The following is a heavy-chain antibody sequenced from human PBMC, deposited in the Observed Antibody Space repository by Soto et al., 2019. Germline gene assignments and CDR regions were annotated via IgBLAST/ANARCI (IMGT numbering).Heavy chain of an antibody. CDR3: TTDRAIMEAVIFDS. J-gene: IGHJ4*02. Sequence: EVQLVESGGGLVKPGESLRLSCAASGFTFTNAWMSWVRQAPGKGLELVGRIKSKTDGGTTDYTAPVKGRFTISRDDSKSTLYLQINCLETEDTAVYYCTTDRAIMEAVIFDSWGQGTLVTVSS. CDR1: GFTFTNAW. V-gene: IGHV3-15*01. D-gene: IGHD2-15*01. CDR2: IKSKTDGGTT.